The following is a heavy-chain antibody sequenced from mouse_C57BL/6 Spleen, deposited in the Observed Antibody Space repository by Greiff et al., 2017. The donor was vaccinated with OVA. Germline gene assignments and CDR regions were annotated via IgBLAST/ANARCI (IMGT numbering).Heavy chain of an antibody. J-gene: IGHJ2*01. CDR3: ARLTTYYFDY. D-gene: IGHD2-13*01. CDR1: GYTFTDYY. CDR2: LGPGSGSP. Sequence: QVQLKQSGAELVKPGASVKISCKASGYTFTDYYINWVKQRPGQGLEWIGKLGPGSGSPYYNEKFKGKATLTADKSSSTAYMQLSSLTSEDSAVYFCARLTTYYFDYWGQGTTLTVSS. V-gene: IGHV1-77*01.